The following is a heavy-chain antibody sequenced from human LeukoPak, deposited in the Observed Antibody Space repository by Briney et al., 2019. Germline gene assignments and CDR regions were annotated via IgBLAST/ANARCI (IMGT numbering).Heavy chain of an antibody. CDR2: IYYSGST. J-gene: IGHJ4*02. D-gene: IGHD3-10*01. CDR3: ARGSYSYGSGILLDS. Sequence: SETLSLTCTVSGGSISSYYWSWIRQPPGKGLEWIGYIYYSGSTNCNPTLKSRVTISVDTSKNQFSLKLSSVTAADTAVYYCARGSYSYGSGILLDSWGQETLVPVSS. CDR1: GGSISSYY. V-gene: IGHV4-59*01.